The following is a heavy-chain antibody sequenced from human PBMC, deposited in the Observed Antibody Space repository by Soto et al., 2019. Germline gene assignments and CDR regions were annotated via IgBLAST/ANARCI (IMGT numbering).Heavy chain of an antibody. CDR1: GGSISSFY. CDR2: IYYSGST. V-gene: IGHV4-59*01. CDR3: ARGHLPAADYYFDY. J-gene: IGHJ4*02. Sequence: SETLSLTCPVSGGSISSFYWGWIPQPPGKGLAWIRYIYYSGSTNYNPSLKSRVTISVDTSKNQFSLKLSSVTAADTAVYYCARGHLPAADYYFDYWGQGTLATVSS. D-gene: IGHD2-2*01.